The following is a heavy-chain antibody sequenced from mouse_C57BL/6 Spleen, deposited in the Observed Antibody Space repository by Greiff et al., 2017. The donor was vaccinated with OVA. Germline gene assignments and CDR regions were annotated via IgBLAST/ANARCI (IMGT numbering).Heavy chain of an antibody. CDR1: GYTFTSYW. CDR3: ARPYYYGSSSFAY. J-gene: IGHJ2*01. D-gene: IGHD1-1*01. Sequence: QVQLQQPGAELVKPGASVKLSCKASGYTFTSYWMHWVKQRPGQGLEWIGMIHPNSGSTNYNEKYKSKATLTVDKSSSTAYMQLSSLTSEDSAVYYCARPYYYGSSSFAYWGQGTTLTVSS. CDR2: IHPNSGST. V-gene: IGHV1-64*01.